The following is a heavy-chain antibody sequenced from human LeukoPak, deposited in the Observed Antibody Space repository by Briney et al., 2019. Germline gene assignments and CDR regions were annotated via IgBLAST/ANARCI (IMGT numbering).Heavy chain of an antibody. CDR1: GFTFSNYG. J-gene: IGHJ3*01. D-gene: IGHD3-10*01. CDR2: IWSDGSNK. V-gene: IGHV3-33*01. Sequence: GGSLRLSCAASGFTFSNYGIHWVRQAPGKGLEWVAVIWSDGSNKYYADSVKGRFTISRDNSKNTLYLQMNSLRAEDTAMYYCARASGPFDFWGQGTMVTVSS. CDR3: ARASGPFDF.